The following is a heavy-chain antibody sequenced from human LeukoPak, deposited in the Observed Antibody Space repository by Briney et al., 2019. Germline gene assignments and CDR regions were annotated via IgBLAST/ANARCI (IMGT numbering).Heavy chain of an antibody. Sequence: GGSLRLSCAASGFTFSNYGMHWVRQAPGKGLEWVAVISYDGSNKYYADSVKGRFTISRDNSKNTLYLQMNSLRAEDTAVYYCAKDKDTTLDYWGQGTLVTVSS. V-gene: IGHV3-30*18. CDR2: ISYDGSNK. CDR1: GFTFSNYG. CDR3: AKDKDTTLDY. J-gene: IGHJ4*02. D-gene: IGHD2-15*01.